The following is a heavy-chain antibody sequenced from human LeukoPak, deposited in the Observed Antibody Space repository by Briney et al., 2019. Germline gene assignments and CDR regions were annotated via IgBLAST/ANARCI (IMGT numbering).Heavy chain of an antibody. J-gene: IGHJ4*02. CDR2: ISSSSSYI. CDR1: GFTFSSYS. Sequence: GGSLRLSCAASGFTFSSYSMNWVRQAPGKGLEWVSSISSSSSYIYYADSVEGRFTISRDNAKNSLYLQMNSLRAEDTAVYYCARDRTDYYFDYWGQGTLVTVSS. D-gene: IGHD2-8*02. CDR3: ARDRTDYYFDY. V-gene: IGHV3-21*01.